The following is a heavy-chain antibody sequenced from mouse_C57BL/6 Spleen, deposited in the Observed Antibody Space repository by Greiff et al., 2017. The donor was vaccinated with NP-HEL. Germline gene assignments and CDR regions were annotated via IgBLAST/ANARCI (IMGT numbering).Heavy chain of an antibody. J-gene: IGHJ3*01. CDR1: GFNIKDDY. CDR2: IDPENGDT. D-gene: IGHD2-1*01. CDR3: TGYGNFFAY. Sequence: EVQVVESGAELVRPGASVKLSCTASGFNIKDDYMHWVKQRPEQGLEWIGWIDPENGDTEYASKFQGKATITADTSSNTAYLQLSSLTSEDTAVYYCTGYGNFFAYWGQGTLVTVSA. V-gene: IGHV14-4*01.